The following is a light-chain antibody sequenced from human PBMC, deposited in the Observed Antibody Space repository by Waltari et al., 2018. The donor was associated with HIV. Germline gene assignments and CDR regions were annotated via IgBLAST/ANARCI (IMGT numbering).Light chain of an antibody. J-gene: IGKJ1*01. CDR1: QTVLYTSNNNNY. CDR2: WAS. Sequence: DIVMTQSPDSLAVSLGERATINCKHSQTVLYTSNNNNYLAWYQQKPGQPPKLLIYWASTRESGVPDRFSGSGSGTDFTLTISSLQAEDVAVYFCQQYYSVPPTFGQGTKVEIK. CDR3: QQYYSVPPT. V-gene: IGKV4-1*01.